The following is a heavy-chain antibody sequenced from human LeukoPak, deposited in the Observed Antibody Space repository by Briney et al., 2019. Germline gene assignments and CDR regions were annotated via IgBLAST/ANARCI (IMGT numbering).Heavy chain of an antibody. V-gene: IGHV4-31*03. CDR1: GDSISSGGYY. CDR3: ARVGDGSIVVVPAAQYYFDY. CDR2: IYYSART. J-gene: IGHJ4*02. Sequence: SQTLSLTCTVSGDSISSGGYYWSWIRQHPGKGLEWIGYIYYSARTYYNPSLKSRVTISIDTSKNQFSLKLSSVTAADTAVYYCARVGDGSIVVVPAAQYYFDYWGQGTLVTVSS. D-gene: IGHD2-2*01.